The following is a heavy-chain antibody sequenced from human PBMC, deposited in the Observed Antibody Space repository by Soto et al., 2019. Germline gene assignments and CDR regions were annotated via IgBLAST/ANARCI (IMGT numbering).Heavy chain of an antibody. J-gene: IGHJ6*02. D-gene: IGHD3-10*01. Sequence: QVQLVESGGGVVQPGRSLRLSCAASGFTFSSYGMHWVRQAPGKGLEWVAVISYDGSNKYYADSVKGRFTISRDNSKNTLYLQMNSLRAEDTAVYYCAKDQGLLWFGDLYYYYGMDVWGQGTTVTVSS. V-gene: IGHV3-30*18. CDR1: GFTFSSYG. CDR2: ISYDGSNK. CDR3: AKDQGLLWFGDLYYYYGMDV.